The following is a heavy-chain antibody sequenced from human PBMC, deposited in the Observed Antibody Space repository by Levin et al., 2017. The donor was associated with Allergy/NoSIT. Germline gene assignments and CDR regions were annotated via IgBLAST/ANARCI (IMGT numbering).Heavy chain of an antibody. D-gene: IGHD5-18*01. V-gene: IGHV3-23*01. J-gene: IGHJ6*02. CDR3: ANNPSGYNYEGYGMDV. CDR1: GFTFSSYA. Sequence: PGGSLRLSCAASGFTFSSYAMSWVRQAPGKGLEWVSAISGSGGSTYYADSVKGRFTISRDNSKNTLYLQMNSLRAEDTATYYCANNPSGYNYEGYGMDVWGQGTTVTVSS. CDR2: ISGSGGST.